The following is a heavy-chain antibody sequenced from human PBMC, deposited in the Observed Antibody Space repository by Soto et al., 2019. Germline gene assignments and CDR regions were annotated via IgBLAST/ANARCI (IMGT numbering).Heavy chain of an antibody. D-gene: IGHD5-12*01. Sequence: SETLSLTCTVSGGSISSYYWSWIRQPPGKGLEWIGYIYYSGSTNYNPSLKSRVTISVDTSKNQFSLKLSSVTAADTAVYYCARGGEMATIRDFDYWGQGTLVTVS. CDR1: GGSISSYY. CDR3: ARGGEMATIRDFDY. CDR2: IYYSGST. V-gene: IGHV4-59*01. J-gene: IGHJ4*02.